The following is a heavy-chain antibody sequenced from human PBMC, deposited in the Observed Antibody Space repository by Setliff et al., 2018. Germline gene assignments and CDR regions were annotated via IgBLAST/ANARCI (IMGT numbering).Heavy chain of an antibody. J-gene: IGHJ3*02. CDR1: GYMFKSYG. Sequence: ASVKVSCKASGYMFKSYGINWMRQAPGQGFEWMGWISPYNDNTKSAQKFQGRITLTTDTTTSTSYMELRSLRSDDTAVYYCAISSLSICSGGSCPNAFDIWGQGTMVTVSS. CDR3: AISSLSICSGGSCPNAFDI. V-gene: IGHV1-18*04. CDR2: ISPYNDNT. D-gene: IGHD2-15*01.